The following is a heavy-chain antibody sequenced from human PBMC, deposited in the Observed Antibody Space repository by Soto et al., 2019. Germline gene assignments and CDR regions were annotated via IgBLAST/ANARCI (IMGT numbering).Heavy chain of an antibody. CDR2: IYYSRTT. CDR3: ARAGGRFAITAFDV. V-gene: IGHV4-59*01. J-gene: IGHJ3*01. CDR1: GVPIHSYY. D-gene: IGHD1-26*01. Sequence: QVQLQESGPGLVKPSETLSLIYACSGVPIHSYYWSWIRQPPGNAMEWNGYIYYSRTTNYNPSLKSRVTISVDTSKNQSYLRLSSVTSADTAVEYCARAGGRFAITAFDVLGPGTLVTVSS.